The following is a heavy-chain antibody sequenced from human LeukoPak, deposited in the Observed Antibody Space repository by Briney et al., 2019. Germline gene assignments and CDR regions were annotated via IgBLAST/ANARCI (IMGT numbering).Heavy chain of an antibody. CDR2: IYHTGST. V-gene: IGHV4-59*01. CDR1: GGPITEYY. Sequence: PSETLSLTCSVSGGPITEYYWSWIRRLPGKGLEWIGYIYHTGSTNYSPSLKSRVTMSVDASRNQFSLKLVSVTAADTAVYYCARDRGTTGYYYLDSWGRESWSPSPQ. J-gene: IGHJ4*02. CDR3: ARDRGTTGYYYLDS. D-gene: IGHD1-26*01.